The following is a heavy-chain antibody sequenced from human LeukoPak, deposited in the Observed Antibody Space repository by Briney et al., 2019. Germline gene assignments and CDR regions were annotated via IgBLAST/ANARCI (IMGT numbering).Heavy chain of an antibody. Sequence: SETLSLTCAVYGGSFSGYYWSWIRQPPGKGLEWIGEINHSGSTNYNPSLKSRVTISVDTSKNQFSLKLSSVTAADTAVYYCARSRGYYDSSGYPHWGQGTLVTVSS. V-gene: IGHV4-34*01. J-gene: IGHJ4*02. CDR3: ARSRGYYDSSGYPH. D-gene: IGHD3-22*01. CDR2: INHSGST. CDR1: GGSFSGYY.